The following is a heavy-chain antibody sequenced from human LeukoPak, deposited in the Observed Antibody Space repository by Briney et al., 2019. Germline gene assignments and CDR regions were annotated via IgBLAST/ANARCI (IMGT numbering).Heavy chain of an antibody. CDR1: GFTFSSYG. D-gene: IGHD4-17*01. V-gene: IGHV3-30*18. J-gene: IGHJ4*02. CDR3: AKLPHDYGGNFDY. Sequence: GGSLRLSCAASGFTFSSYGMHWVRQAPGKGLEWVAVISYDGSNKYYADSVKGRFTISRDNSKNTLYLQMSSLRAEDTAVYYCAKLPHDYGGNFDYWGQGTLVTVSS. CDR2: ISYDGSNK.